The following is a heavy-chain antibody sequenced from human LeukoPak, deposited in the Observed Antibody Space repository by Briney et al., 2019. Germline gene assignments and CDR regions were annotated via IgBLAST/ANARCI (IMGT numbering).Heavy chain of an antibody. CDR2: IWYDGSNK. J-gene: IGHJ5*02. D-gene: IGHD3-22*01. CDR1: GFTFSSYG. CDR3: ARSHSSGYYGWFDP. Sequence: GGSLRLSCAASGFTFSSYGVHWVRQAPGKGLEWVAVIWYDGSNKYYADSVKGRFTISRDNSKNTLYLQMNSLRAEDTAVYYCARSHSSGYYGWFDPWGQGTLVTVSS. V-gene: IGHV3-33*01.